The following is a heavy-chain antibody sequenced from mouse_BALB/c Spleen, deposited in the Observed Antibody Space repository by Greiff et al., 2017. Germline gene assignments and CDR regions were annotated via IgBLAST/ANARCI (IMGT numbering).Heavy chain of an antibody. Sequence: VHVKQSGTVLARPGASVKMSCKASGYTFTSYWMHWVKQRPGQGLEWIGAIYPGNSDTSYNQKFKGKAKLTAVTSTSTAYMELSSLTNEDSAVYYCTNYGYDGWYFDVWGAGTTVTVSS. CDR2: IYPGNSDT. J-gene: IGHJ1*01. V-gene: IGHV1-5*01. CDR1: GYTFTSYW. D-gene: IGHD2-2*01. CDR3: TNYGYDGWYFDV.